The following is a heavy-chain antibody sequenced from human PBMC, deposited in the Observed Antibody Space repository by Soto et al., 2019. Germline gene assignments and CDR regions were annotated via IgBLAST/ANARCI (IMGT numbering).Heavy chain of an antibody. CDR3: ASGGRSYCSGGSCYDLFDY. Sequence: ETLSLTCTVSGGSSSSYYWSWIRQPPGKGLEWIGYIYYSGSTNYNPSLKSRVTISLDTSKNQFSLKLSSVTAADTAVYYCASGGRSYCSGGSCYDLFDYWGQGTLVTVS. V-gene: IGHV4-59*01. CDR2: IYYSGST. CDR1: GGSSSSYY. D-gene: IGHD2-15*01. J-gene: IGHJ4*02.